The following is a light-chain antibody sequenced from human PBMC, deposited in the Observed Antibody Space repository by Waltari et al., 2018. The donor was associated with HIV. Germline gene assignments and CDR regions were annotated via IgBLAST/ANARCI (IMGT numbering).Light chain of an antibody. Sequence: QSALTQPASVSGSPGQSITISCTGTSSDVGGYNYVSWYQQPPDKDPKPMFFHVINRPAGVSTRFSGSKSGNTASLTISALQAEDEADYYGSSYTSDSTYVFGTGTQVTLL. J-gene: IGLJ1*01. CDR3: SSYTSDSTYV. V-gene: IGLV2-14*03. CDR1: SSDVGGYNY. CDR2: HVI.